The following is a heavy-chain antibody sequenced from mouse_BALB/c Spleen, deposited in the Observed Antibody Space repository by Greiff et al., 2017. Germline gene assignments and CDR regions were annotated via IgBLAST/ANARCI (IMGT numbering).Heavy chain of an antibody. D-gene: IGHD2-10*02. J-gene: IGHJ3*01. V-gene: IGHV3-8*02. CDR1: GDSITSGY. CDR2: ISYSGST. Sequence: EVHLVESGPSLVKPSQTLSLTCSVTGDSITSGYWNWIRKFPGNKLEYMGYISYSGSTYYNPSLKSRISITRDTSKNQYYLQLNSVTTEDTATYYCARREYGNYQFAYWGQGTLVTVSA. CDR3: ARREYGNYQFAY.